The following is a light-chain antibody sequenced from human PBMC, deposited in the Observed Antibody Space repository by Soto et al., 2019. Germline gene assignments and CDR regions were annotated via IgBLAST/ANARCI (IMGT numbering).Light chain of an antibody. Sequence: MTQSPSSRSASTGDRVTITSRASQGISSYLAWYQQKTGKAPKLLIYAASTLQSGVPSRFSGSGSGTEFNLTISSLQPEDFATYYCQQANSFPIPFGQGTRLEI. V-gene: IGKV1-8*01. CDR3: QQANSFPIP. J-gene: IGKJ5*01. CDR2: AAS. CDR1: QGISSY.